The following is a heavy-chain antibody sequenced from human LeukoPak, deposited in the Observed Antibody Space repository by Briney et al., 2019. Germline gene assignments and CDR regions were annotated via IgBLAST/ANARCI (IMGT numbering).Heavy chain of an antibody. D-gene: IGHD2-21*01. CDR1: GGSFSGYY. CDR3: ARTFPIMVGTRAYYYYMDV. Sequence: PSETLSLTCAVYGGSFSGYYWSWIHQPPGKGLEWIGEINHSGSTNYNPSLKSRVTISVDTSKNQFSLKLSSVTAADTAVYYCARTFPIMVGTRAYYYYMDVWGKGTTVTVSS. CDR2: INHSGST. J-gene: IGHJ6*03. V-gene: IGHV4-34*01.